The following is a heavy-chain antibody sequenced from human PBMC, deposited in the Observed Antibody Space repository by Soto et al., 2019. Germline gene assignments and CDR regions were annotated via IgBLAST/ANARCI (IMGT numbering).Heavy chain of an antibody. Sequence: GGSLRLSCAASGFTFSSYSMNWVRQAPGKGLEWVSSISSSSSYIYYADSVKGRFTISRDNAKNSLYLQMNSLRAEDTAVYYCARDQRYCSGGSCYGDAFDIWGQGTMVTVSS. D-gene: IGHD2-15*01. V-gene: IGHV3-21*01. J-gene: IGHJ3*02. CDR3: ARDQRYCSGGSCYGDAFDI. CDR1: GFTFSSYS. CDR2: ISSSSSYI.